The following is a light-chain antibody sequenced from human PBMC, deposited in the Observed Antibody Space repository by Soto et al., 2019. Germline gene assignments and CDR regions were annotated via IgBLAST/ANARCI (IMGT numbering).Light chain of an antibody. CDR1: QSISSW. CDR3: QQYNSYWT. V-gene: IGKV1-5*01. Sequence: DIQMTQSPSTLSASVGDRVTITCRASQSISSWLAWYQQKPGKAPKLLIYDASSLESGVPSRFSGSGSGTEFTLTISXLQPDDFATHYCQQYNSYWTFGQGTKVDTK. J-gene: IGKJ1*01. CDR2: DAS.